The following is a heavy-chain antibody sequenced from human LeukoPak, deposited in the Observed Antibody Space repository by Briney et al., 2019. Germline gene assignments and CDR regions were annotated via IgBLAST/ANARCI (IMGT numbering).Heavy chain of an antibody. CDR3: ARDHKSGYSYGFGIVGAIPDY. D-gene: IGHD5-18*01. CDR2: INPNSGGT. J-gene: IGHJ4*02. CDR1: GYTFTGYY. Sequence: ASVEVSCKASGYTFTGYYMHWVRQAPGQGLEWMGWINPNSGGTNYAQKFQGRVTMTRDTSISTAYMELSRLRSDDTAVYYCARDHKSGYSYGFGIVGAIPDYWGQGTLVTVSS. V-gene: IGHV1-2*02.